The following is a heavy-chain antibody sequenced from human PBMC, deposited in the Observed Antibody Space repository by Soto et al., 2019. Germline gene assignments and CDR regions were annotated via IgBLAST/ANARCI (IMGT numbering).Heavy chain of an antibody. D-gene: IGHD3-10*01. Sequence: VESLKISCKGSGYSFTSYWIGWVRQMPGKGLEWMGIIYPGDSDTRYSPSFQGQVTISADKSISTAYLQWSSLKASDTAMYYCAGGGVRGVITRTRDYYGMDVWGKGNTVTVSS. CDR2: IYPGDSDT. V-gene: IGHV5-51*01. CDR1: GYSFTSYW. CDR3: AGGGVRGVITRTRDYYGMDV. J-gene: IGHJ6*04.